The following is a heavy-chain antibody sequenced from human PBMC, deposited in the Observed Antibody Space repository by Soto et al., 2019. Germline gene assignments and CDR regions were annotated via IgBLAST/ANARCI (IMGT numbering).Heavy chain of an antibody. CDR3: AVTTPMVRGGIDY. CDR2: IYHSGST. D-gene: IGHD3-10*01. CDR1: GGSISSSNW. Sequence: TSETLSLTCDVSGGSISSSNWWSWVRQPPEKGLEWIGEIYHSGSTNYNPSLKSRVTISVDKSKNQFSLNLTSVTAADTAVYYCAVTTPMVRGGIDYWGQGTLVTVSS. J-gene: IGHJ4*02. V-gene: IGHV4-4*02.